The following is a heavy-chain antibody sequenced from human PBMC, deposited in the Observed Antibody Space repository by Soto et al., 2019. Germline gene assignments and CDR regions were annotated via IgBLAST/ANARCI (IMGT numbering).Heavy chain of an antibody. CDR2: INHSGST. J-gene: IGHJ4*02. CDR3: ARGEKVRPHCSGGSCYSNPLDY. CDR1: GGSFSGYY. D-gene: IGHD2-15*01. V-gene: IGHV4-34*01. Sequence: PSETLSLTCAVYGGSFSGYYWSWIRQPPGKGLEWIGEINHSGSTNYNPSLKSRVTISVDTSKNQFSLKLSSVTAADMAVYYCARGEKVRPHCSGGSCYSNPLDYWGQGTLVTVSS.